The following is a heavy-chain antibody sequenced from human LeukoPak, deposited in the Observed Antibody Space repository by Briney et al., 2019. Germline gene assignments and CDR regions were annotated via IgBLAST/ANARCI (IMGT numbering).Heavy chain of an antibody. CDR3: AKEGMVRGVTKRGGYYFDY. CDR2: IRYDGSNK. Sequence: GGSLRLSCAASGFTFSSYGMHWVRQAPGKGLEWVAFIRYDGSNKYYADSVKGRFTISRDNSKNTLYLQMNSLRAEDTAVYYCAKEGMVRGVTKRGGYYFDYWGQGTLVTVSS. V-gene: IGHV3-30*02. J-gene: IGHJ4*02. D-gene: IGHD3-10*01. CDR1: GFTFSSYG.